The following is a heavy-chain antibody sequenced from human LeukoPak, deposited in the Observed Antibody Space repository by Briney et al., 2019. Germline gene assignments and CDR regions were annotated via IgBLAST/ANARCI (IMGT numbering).Heavy chain of an antibody. CDR2: IYHSGST. D-gene: IGHD3-9*01. Sequence: KTSETLSLTCTVSGYSISSGYYWGWIRQPPGKGLEWIGSIYHSGSTYYNPSLKSRVTISVDTSKNQFSLKLSSVTAADTAVYYCYSAFDWFNSDYWGQGTLVTVSS. J-gene: IGHJ4*02. CDR1: GYSISSGYY. CDR3: YSAFDWFNSDY. V-gene: IGHV4-38-2*02.